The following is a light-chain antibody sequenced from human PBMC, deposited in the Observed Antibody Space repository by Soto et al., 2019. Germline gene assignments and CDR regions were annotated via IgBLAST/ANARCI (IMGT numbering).Light chain of an antibody. J-gene: IGKJ4*01. CDR3: QQYNRYPLT. V-gene: IGKV1-5*03. Sequence: DIQMTQSPSTLSASVGDRVTITCRASQSISNWLAWYQQKPGKAPKLLIYKASSLESGVPSRFSGSGSGTEFTLIISSMQTADLATYYCQQYNRYPLTFGGGTKVEIK. CDR2: KAS. CDR1: QSISNW.